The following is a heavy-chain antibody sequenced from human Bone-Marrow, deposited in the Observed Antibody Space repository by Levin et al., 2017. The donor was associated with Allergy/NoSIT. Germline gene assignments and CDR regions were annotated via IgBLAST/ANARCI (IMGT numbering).Heavy chain of an antibody. Sequence: SETLSLNCTVSGGSMTLYYWTWIRQPPGKGLEWIGYVYYSGGTNYNPSLKGRVTISVDTSKNQFSLNLGSVTAADTAVYSCARRIRRDCSVCSCYSLDQWGQCTLVTVSS. CDR2: VYYSGGT. CDR1: GGSMTLYY. CDR3: ARRIRRDCSVCSCYSLDQ. V-gene: IGHV4-59*08. J-gene: IGHJ4*02. D-gene: IGHD2-15*01.